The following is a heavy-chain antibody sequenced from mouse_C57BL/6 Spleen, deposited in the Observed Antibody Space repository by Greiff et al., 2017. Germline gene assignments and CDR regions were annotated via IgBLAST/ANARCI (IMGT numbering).Heavy chain of an antibody. CDR3: ARSWDYYGSNYAMDY. V-gene: IGHV2-6*03. J-gene: IGHJ4*01. D-gene: IGHD1-1*01. Sequence: QVQLKESGPGLVAPSQSLSITCTVSGFSLTSYGVHWVRQPPGKGLEWLVVIWSDGSTTYNSALKSRLSISKDNSKSQVFLKMNSLQADDTAMYYCARSWDYYGSNYAMDYWGQGTSVTVSS. CDR1: GFSLTSYG. CDR2: IWSDGST.